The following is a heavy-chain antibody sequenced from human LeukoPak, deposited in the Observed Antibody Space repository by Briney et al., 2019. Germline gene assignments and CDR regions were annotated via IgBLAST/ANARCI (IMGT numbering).Heavy chain of an antibody. J-gene: IGHJ4*02. D-gene: IGHD6-19*01. CDR2: GDYSGGT. Sequence: SSETLSLTCTVSGDSFSSVTDYWAWIRQPPGKGLEWIASGDYSGGTYYNPSLESRVAISADMSKNQFSLKLTSVTGADTAVYCAGERGEEYSSGWYKRNYFDNWGQGIRVTVSS. V-gene: IGHV4-39*07. CDR3: GERGEEYSSGWYKRNYFDN. CDR1: GDSFSSVTDY.